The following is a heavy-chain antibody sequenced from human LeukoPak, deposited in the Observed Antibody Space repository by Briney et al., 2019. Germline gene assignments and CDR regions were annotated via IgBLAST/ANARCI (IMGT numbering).Heavy chain of an antibody. J-gene: IGHJ5*02. CDR3: ARDRLDSGYSYGLNWFDP. CDR1: GGSISSGDYY. Sequence: SETLSLTCTVSGGSISSGDYYWIWIRQPPGKGLEWIGYIYYSGSTYYNPSLKSRVTISVDTSKNQFSLKLSSVTAADTAVYYCARDRLDSGYSYGLNWFDPWGQGTLVTVSS. D-gene: IGHD5-18*01. V-gene: IGHV4-30-4*01. CDR2: IYYSGST.